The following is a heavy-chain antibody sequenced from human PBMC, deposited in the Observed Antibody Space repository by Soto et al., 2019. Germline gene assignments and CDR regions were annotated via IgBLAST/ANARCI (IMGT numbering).Heavy chain of an antibody. J-gene: IGHJ4*02. CDR3: ARDQWYYYGSGSYGYYFDY. Sequence: GGSLRLSCAASGFTFSSYSMNWVRQAPGKGLEWVSYISSSSSTIYYADSVKGRFTISRDNAKNSLYLQMNSLRAEDTAVYYCARDQWYYYGSGSYGYYFDYWGQGTLVTVSS. CDR1: GFTFSSYS. CDR2: ISSSSSTI. D-gene: IGHD3-10*01. V-gene: IGHV3-48*01.